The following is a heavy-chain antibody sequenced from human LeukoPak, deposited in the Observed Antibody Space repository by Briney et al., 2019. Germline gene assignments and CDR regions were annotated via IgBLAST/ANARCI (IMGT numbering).Heavy chain of an antibody. CDR1: GFTVSSNY. J-gene: IGHJ4*02. CDR3: ARDKTRGLGYSYSKSGNYFDY. CDR2: ISSSSRYI. D-gene: IGHD5-18*01. Sequence: PGGSLRLSCAASGFTVSSNYMSWVRQAPEKGLEWVSSISSSSRYIYYAGSVKGRFTISRDNAKNSLYLQMNSLRAEDTAVYSCARDKTRGLGYSYSKSGNYFDYWGQGTLVTVSS. V-gene: IGHV3-21*01.